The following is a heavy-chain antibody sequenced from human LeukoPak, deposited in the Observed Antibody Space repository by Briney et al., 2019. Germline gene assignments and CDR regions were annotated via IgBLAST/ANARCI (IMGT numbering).Heavy chain of an antibody. V-gene: IGHV1-69*13. J-gene: IGHJ3*02. CDR3: ARPDRLTTVTLMVI. CDR2: IIPIFGTA. D-gene: IGHD4-17*01. CDR1: GGTFSSYA. Sequence: GASVKVSCKASGGTFSSYAISWVRQAPGQGLEWMGGIIPIFGTANYAQKFQGRATITADESTSTAYMELSSLRSEDTAVYYCARPDRLTTVTLMVIWGQGTMVTVSS.